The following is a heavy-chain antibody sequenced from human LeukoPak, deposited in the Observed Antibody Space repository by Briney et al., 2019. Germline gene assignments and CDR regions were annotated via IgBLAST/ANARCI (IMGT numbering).Heavy chain of an antibody. J-gene: IGHJ4*02. CDR3: ARAFADGYNSSPFDY. Sequence: GGSLRLSCAASGFTFSSYSMNWVRQAPGKGLEWVSSISSSSSYIYYADSVKGRSTISRDNAKNSLYLQMNSLRAEDTAVYYCARAFADGYNSSPFDYWGQGTLVTVSS. V-gene: IGHV3-21*01. D-gene: IGHD5-24*01. CDR1: GFTFSSYS. CDR2: ISSSSSYI.